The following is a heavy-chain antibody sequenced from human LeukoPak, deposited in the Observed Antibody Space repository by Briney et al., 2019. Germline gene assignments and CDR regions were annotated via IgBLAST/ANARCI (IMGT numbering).Heavy chain of an antibody. J-gene: IGHJ5*02. D-gene: IGHD3-22*01. CDR1: GFTFNNYG. V-gene: IGHV3-23*01. CDR2: ISGSGINT. Sequence: GGSLRLSCTASGFTFNNYGMSWGRQAPGKGLEWVSGISGSGINTHYADSVKGRFTISRDNSKKTLYLQMNSLRAEDTAVYYCANRAYDSSGDYINWVDPWGQGTLVTVSS. CDR3: ANRAYDSSGDYINWVDP.